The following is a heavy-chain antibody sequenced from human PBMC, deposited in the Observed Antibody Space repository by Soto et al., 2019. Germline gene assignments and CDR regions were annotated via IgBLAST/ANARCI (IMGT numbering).Heavy chain of an antibody. Sequence: QEQLVQSGAEVKKPGSSVKVSCKASGGIFSSYAISWVRQAPGQGLEWMVGIIPIFGTANYAQKFQGRVTITADESTNTDYMDLSSLKAEDTAIYYCARGGSGYVWFNEFWGQGTLVTVSS. CDR3: ARGGSGYVWFNEF. CDR2: IIPIFGTA. J-gene: IGHJ4*02. V-gene: IGHV1-69*01. D-gene: IGHD3-22*01. CDR1: GGIFSSYA.